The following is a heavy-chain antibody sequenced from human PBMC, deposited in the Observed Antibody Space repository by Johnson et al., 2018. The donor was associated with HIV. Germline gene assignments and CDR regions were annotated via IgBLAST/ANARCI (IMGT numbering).Heavy chain of an antibody. CDR2: MSYDGSFQ. D-gene: IGHD6-25*01. V-gene: IGHV3-30*01. Sequence: QVQLVESGGGVVQPGESLRLACAASGFTFKNSVMHWVRQAPGKGLEWVAVMSYDGSFQDYADSVRGRFTISRDNSRSTLFLEMINLRDEDTALYYCARDVAAATMDAFDTWGQGTMVTVSS. J-gene: IGHJ3*02. CDR1: GFTFKNSV. CDR3: ARDVAAATMDAFDT.